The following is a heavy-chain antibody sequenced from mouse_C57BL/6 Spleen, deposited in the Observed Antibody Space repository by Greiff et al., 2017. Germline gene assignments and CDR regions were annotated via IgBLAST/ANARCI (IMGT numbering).Heavy chain of an antibody. J-gene: IGHJ3*01. Sequence: VKLMESGAELVRPGTSVKVSCKASGYAFTNYLIEWVKQRPGQGLEWIGVINPGSGGTNYNEKFKGKATLTADKSSSTAYMQLSSLTSEDSAVYFCARFGRPDWGQGTLVTVSA. V-gene: IGHV1-54*01. CDR3: ARFGRPD. CDR2: INPGSGGT. CDR1: GYAFTNYL.